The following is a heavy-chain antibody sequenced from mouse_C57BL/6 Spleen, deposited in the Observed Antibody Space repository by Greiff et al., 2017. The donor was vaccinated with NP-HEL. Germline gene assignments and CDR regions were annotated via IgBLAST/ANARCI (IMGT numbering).Heavy chain of an antibody. D-gene: IGHD1-1*01. J-gene: IGHJ1*03. V-gene: IGHV1-19*01. CDR2: INPYNGGT. CDR1: GYTFTDYY. CDR3: ARSTTVVATGYFDV. Sequence: EVQLQQSGPVLVKPGASVKMSCKASGYTFTDYYMNWVKQSHGKSLEWIGVINPYNGGTSYNQKFKGKATLTVDKSSSTAYMELNSLTSEDSAVYYCARSTTVVATGYFDVWGTGTTVTVSS.